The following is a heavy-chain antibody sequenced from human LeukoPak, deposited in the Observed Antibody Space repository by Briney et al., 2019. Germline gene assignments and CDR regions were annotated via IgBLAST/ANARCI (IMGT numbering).Heavy chain of an antibody. D-gene: IGHD3-10*01. V-gene: IGHV4-34*01. J-gene: IGHJ4*02. CDR2: INHSGST. CDR1: GGSFSGYY. Sequence: SETLSLTCAVYGGSFSGYYWSWIRQPPGKGLEWIGVINHSGSTNYNPSLKSRVTISVDTSKNQFSLKLSSVTAADTAVYYCARVRLYYGSGSYYKGGLHFDYWGQGTLVTVSS. CDR3: ARVRLYYGSGSYYKGGLHFDY.